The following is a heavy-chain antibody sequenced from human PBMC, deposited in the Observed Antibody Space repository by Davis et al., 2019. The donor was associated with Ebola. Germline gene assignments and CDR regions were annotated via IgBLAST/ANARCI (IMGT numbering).Heavy chain of an antibody. CDR2: IYPGDSDT. D-gene: IGHD2-15*01. CDR1: GYSFTSYW. J-gene: IGHJ4*02. Sequence: KVSCKGSGYSFTSYWISWVRQMPGKGLEWMGIIYPGDSDTRYSPSFQGQVTISADKSISTAYLQWSSLKASDTAMYYCAFGVSLHCSDGACYDEYFDYWGQGTLVTVSS. V-gene: IGHV5-51*01. CDR3: AFGVSLHCSDGACYDEYFDY.